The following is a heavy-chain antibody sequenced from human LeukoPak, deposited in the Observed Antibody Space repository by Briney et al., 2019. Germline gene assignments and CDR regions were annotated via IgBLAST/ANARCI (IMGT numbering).Heavy chain of an antibody. Sequence: GCLRLSCAPSRFTFSGYSMNWVRQAPGKGLEWGSSIRSSSSYIYYADSVKGRFTISRDNANNSLYLQMNSLRAEDTAVYYCAKDSSSWYYFDYWGQGTLVTVSS. J-gene: IGHJ4*02. V-gene: IGHV3-21*01. CDR3: AKDSSSWYYFDY. D-gene: IGHD6-13*01. CDR1: RFTFSGYS. CDR2: IRSSSSYI.